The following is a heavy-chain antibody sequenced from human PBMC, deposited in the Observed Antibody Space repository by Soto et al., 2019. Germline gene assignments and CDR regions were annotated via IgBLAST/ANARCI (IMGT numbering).Heavy chain of an antibody. CDR3: AEESVFRLGYFDY. J-gene: IGHJ4*02. D-gene: IGHD3-16*01. V-gene: IGHV4-39*01. CDR1: GGSISSSSYY. Sequence: QLQLQESGPGLVEPSETLSLTCTVSGGSISSSSYYWGWIRQPPGKGLEWIGRVYYSGSTYYNPYLNSLVTIPVDTSKNQYPLKLSSVAAAVTAVSYCAEESVFRLGYFDYWGQGTLVTVSS. CDR2: VYYSGST.